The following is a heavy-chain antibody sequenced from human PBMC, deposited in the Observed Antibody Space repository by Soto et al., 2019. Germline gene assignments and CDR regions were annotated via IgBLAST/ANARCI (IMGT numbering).Heavy chain of an antibody. CDR1: GGSFSGYY. CDR3: ARYTTVIPGNYYYYMDV. Sequence: SETLSLTCAVYGGSFSGYYWSWNRQPPGKGLEWIGEINHSGSTNYNPSLKSRVTISVDTSKNQFSLKLSSVTAADTAVYYCARYTTVIPGNYYYYMDVWGKGTTVTVSS. D-gene: IGHD4-17*01. V-gene: IGHV4-34*01. J-gene: IGHJ6*03. CDR2: INHSGST.